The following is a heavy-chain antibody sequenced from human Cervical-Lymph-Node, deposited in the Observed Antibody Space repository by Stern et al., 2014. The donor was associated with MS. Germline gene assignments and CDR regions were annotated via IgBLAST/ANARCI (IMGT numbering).Heavy chain of an antibody. CDR2: MKPSSGDT. Sequence: MQLVESGAEVKKPGASVKVSCRVSGYTFRSFDINWVRQAAGQGLEWMGWMKPSSGDTGYAKEFQDRITMTRDTSINTAYMELSSLRSQDTAVYYCARDDSRTAFDIWGQGTMVTVSS. CDR1: GYTFRSFD. CDR3: ARDDSRTAFDI. J-gene: IGHJ3*02. V-gene: IGHV1-8*01. D-gene: IGHD4-11*01.